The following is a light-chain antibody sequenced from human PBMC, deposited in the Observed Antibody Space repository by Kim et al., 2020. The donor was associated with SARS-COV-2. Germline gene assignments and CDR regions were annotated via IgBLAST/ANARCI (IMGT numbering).Light chain of an antibody. Sequence: SSELTQDPAASVALGQTVRITCQGDSLRSYYASWYQQKPGQAPVLVIYGKNNRPSGIPDRFSGSSSGNTASLTITGAQAEDEADYYCNSRDSSGNHHYVFGTGTKVTVL. V-gene: IGLV3-19*01. CDR3: NSRDSSGNHHYV. J-gene: IGLJ1*01. CDR2: GKN. CDR1: SLRSYY.